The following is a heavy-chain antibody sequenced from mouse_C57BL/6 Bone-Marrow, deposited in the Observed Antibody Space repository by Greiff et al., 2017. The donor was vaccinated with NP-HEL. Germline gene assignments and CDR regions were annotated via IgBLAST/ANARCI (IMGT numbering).Heavy chain of an antibody. Sequence: QVHVKQPGAELVKPGASVKMSCKASGYTFTSYWITWVKQRPGQGLEWIGDIYPGSGSTNYNEKFKSKATLTVDTSSSTAYMQLSSLTSEDSAVYYCARSGYYGSSRGFAYWGQGTLVTVSA. V-gene: IGHV1-55*01. J-gene: IGHJ3*01. CDR1: GYTFTSYW. D-gene: IGHD1-1*01. CDR3: ARSGYYGSSRGFAY. CDR2: IYPGSGST.